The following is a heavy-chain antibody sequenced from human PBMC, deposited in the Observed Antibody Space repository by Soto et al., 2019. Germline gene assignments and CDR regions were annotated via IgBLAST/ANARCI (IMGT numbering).Heavy chain of an antibody. J-gene: IGHJ6*02. CDR2: FDPEDGET. V-gene: IGHV1-24*01. Sequence: ASVKVSCKVSGYTLTELSMHWVRQAPGKGLEWMGGFDPEDGETIYAQKFQGRVTMTEDTSTDTAYMELSSLRSEGTAVYYCATKGRRYVGYYYYGMDVWGQGTTVTVSS. D-gene: IGHD3-16*01. CDR1: GYTLTELS. CDR3: ATKGRRYVGYYYYGMDV.